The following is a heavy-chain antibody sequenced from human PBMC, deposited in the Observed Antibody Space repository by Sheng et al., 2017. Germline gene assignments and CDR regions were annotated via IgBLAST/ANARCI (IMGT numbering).Heavy chain of an antibody. CDR3: AKGKESGSYYGPWPFDI. CDR1: GGSISSSSYY. CDR2: IYYSGST. V-gene: IGHV4-39*07. J-gene: IGHJ3*02. D-gene: IGHD1-26*01. Sequence: QLQLQESGPGLVKPSETLSLTCTVSGGSISSSSYYWGWIRQPPGKGLEWIGSIYYSGSTYYNPSLKSRVTISVDTSKNQFSLKLSSVTAADTAVYYCAKGKESGSYYGPWPFDIWGQGTMVTVSS.